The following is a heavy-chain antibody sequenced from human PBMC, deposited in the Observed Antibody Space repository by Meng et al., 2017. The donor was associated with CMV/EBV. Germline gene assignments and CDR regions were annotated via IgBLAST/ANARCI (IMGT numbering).Heavy chain of an antibody. V-gene: IGHV4-39*07. J-gene: IGHJ4*02. CDR2: IYYSGST. D-gene: IGHD3-22*01. Sequence: SETLSLTCTVSGGSISSSSYYWGWIRQPPGKGLEWIGSIYYSGSTYYNPSPKSRVTISVDTSKNQFSLKLSSVTAADTAVYYCARSDSSGYYYFDYWGQGTLVTVSS. CDR1: GGSISSSSYY. CDR3: ARSDSSGYYYFDY.